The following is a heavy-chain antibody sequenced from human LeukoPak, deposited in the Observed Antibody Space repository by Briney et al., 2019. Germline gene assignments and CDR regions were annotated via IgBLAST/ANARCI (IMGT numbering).Heavy chain of an antibody. V-gene: IGHV4-59*01. CDR3: VRGSGWYLY. J-gene: IGHJ4*02. CDR2: IYYSGST. D-gene: IGHD6-19*01. CDR1: GGSISTYY. Sequence: PSETLSLTCTVSGGSISTYYWSWLRQPPGKGLEWLGYIYYSGSTNYNPSLKSRVTISVDTPKNQHSLKLNSLSAADTAVYYCVRGSGWYLYWGQGTLVTVSS.